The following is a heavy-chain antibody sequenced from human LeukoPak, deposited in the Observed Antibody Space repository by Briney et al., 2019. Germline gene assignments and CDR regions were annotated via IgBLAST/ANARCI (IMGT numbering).Heavy chain of an antibody. CDR2: ISSSSTYI. J-gene: IGHJ4*02. D-gene: IGHD6-19*01. V-gene: IGHV3-21*01. CDR3: ARGLAVAGTSYYFDS. CDR1: GFTFSSYS. Sequence: GGSLRLSCAASGFTFSSYSMNWVRQAPGKGLEWVSSISSSSTYIYHADSVKGRFTISRDNAKNSLSLQMNSLRAEDTAVYYCARGLAVAGTSYYFDSWGQGTLVSVSS.